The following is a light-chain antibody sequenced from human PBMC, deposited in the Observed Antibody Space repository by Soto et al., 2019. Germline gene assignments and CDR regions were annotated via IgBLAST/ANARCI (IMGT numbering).Light chain of an antibody. Sequence: QSALTQPASVSGSPGQSITISCTGTSSDVGTYNYVSWYQQHPGKAPQLMIYDVSNRPSGVSGRFSGSKSGNTASLTISGLKAEDEADYYCSSYTNSDNLVVFGGGTKLTVL. CDR3: SSYTNSDNLVV. CDR1: SSDVGTYNY. J-gene: IGLJ2*01. V-gene: IGLV2-14*03. CDR2: DVS.